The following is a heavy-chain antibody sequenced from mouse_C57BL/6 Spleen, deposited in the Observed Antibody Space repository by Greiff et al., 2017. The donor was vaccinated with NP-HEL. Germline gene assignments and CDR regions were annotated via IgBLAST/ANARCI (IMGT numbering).Heavy chain of an antibody. D-gene: IGHD1-1*01. V-gene: IGHV5-6*01. CDR1: GFTFSSYG. CDR2: ISSGGSYT. Sequence: EVQGVESGGDLVKPGGSLKLSCAASGFTFSSYGMSWVRQTPDKRLEWVATISSGGSYTYYPDSVKGRFTISRDNAKNTLYLQMSSLKSEDTAMYYCERLGINTVVAYYAMDDWGQGTSVTVSS. CDR3: ERLGINTVVAYYAMDD. J-gene: IGHJ4*01.